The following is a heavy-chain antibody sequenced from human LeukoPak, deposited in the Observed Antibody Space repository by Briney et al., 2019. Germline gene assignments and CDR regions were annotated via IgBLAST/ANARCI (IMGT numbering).Heavy chain of an antibody. Sequence: SETLSLTCTVSGGSISSYYWSWIRQPPGKGLEWIGYIYYSGSTNYNPSLKSRVTISVDTSKNQFSLKLSSVTAADTAVYYCARHGTSYSSSWYAYYYGMDVWGQGTTVTVSS. CDR1: GGSISSYY. D-gene: IGHD6-13*01. J-gene: IGHJ6*02. CDR3: ARHGTSYSSSWYAYYYGMDV. CDR2: IYYSGST. V-gene: IGHV4-59*08.